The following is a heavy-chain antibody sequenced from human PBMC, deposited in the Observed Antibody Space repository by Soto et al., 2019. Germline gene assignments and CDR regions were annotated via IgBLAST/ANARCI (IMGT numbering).Heavy chain of an antibody. J-gene: IGHJ6*02. D-gene: IGHD2-21*02. Sequence: GGSLRLSCAASGFTFLSSGMHWVRQAPGKGLEWVGRIKSKTDGGTTDYAAPVKGRFTISRDDSKNPLYLQMNSLKTEDTAVYYCTTDQYCGGDCYDYYYGMDVWGQGTTVTVSS. CDR3: TTDQYCGGDCYDYYYGMDV. CDR2: IKSKTDGGTT. CDR1: GFTFLSSG. V-gene: IGHV3-15*01.